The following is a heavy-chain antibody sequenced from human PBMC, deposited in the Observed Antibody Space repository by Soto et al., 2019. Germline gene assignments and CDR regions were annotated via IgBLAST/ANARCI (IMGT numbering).Heavy chain of an antibody. CDR3: ARAGDYDFWSGYSNGAFDI. CDR1: SGSMSGYY. D-gene: IGHD3-3*01. CDR2: IYYSGST. J-gene: IGHJ3*02. V-gene: IGHV4-59*01. Sequence: SETLSPTCTVSSGSMSGYYWNWIRQPPGKGLEWIGYIYYSGSTNYNPSLKSRVTISVDTSKNQFSLKLSSVTAADTAVYYCARAGDYDFWSGYSNGAFDIWGQGTMVTVSS.